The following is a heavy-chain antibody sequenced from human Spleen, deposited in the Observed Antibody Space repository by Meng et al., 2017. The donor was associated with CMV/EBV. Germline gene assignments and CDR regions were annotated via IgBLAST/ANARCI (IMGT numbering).Heavy chain of an antibody. CDR2: ISYDGSNK. D-gene: IGHD3-16*01. J-gene: IGHJ4*02. Sequence: CAASGFTFSTYAMHWVRQAPGKGLEWVAVISYDGSNKYDADSVQGRFTISRDNSKNTLYLQMNSLRAEDTAVYYCARGWRGSGRPVDYWGQGTLVTVSS. V-gene: IGHV3-30*04. CDR1: GFTFSTYA. CDR3: ARGWRGSGRPVDY.